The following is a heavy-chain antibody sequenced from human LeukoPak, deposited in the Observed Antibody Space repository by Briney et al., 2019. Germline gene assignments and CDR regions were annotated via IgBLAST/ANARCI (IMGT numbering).Heavy chain of an antibody. CDR1: GFTFSSYA. D-gene: IGHD3-9*01. Sequence: PGGSLRLSCAASGFTFSSYAMSWVRQAPGKGLEWVSAISGRGSSTYYADSVKGRFTISRDNSKNTLYLQMNSLRAEDTAVYYCAKGYYDILTGYYPIDYWGQGTLVTVSS. CDR3: AKGYYDILTGYYPIDY. J-gene: IGHJ4*02. CDR2: ISGRGSST. V-gene: IGHV3-23*01.